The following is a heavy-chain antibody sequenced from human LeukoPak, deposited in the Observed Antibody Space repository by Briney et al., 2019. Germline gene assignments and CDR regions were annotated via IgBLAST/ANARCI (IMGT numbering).Heavy chain of an antibody. D-gene: IGHD6-19*01. V-gene: IGHV3-23*01. CDR3: AKGYSSGWRYYFDY. CDR2: ISGSGGST. J-gene: IGHJ4*02. CDR1: GFTFSSYA. Sequence: GGSLRLSCAASGFTFSSYAMSWVRQAPGKGLEWVSAISGSGGSTYYADSVKGRFTISRDNSKNTPYLQMNSPRAEDTAVYYCAKGYSSGWRYYFDYWGQGTLVTVSS.